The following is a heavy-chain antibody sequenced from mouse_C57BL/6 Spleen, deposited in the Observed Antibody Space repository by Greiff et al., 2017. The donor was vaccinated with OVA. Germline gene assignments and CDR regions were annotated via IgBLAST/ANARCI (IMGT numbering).Heavy chain of an antibody. CDR3: ARGGSYYGNFDY. V-gene: IGHV3-6*01. Sequence: EVQLQQSGPGLVKPSQSLSLTCSVTGYSITSCYYWNWIRQSPRNKLECMGYISYDGSNNYNPSLKNRISITRDTSKNQCFLKLNSVTTEDTATYYCARGGSYYGNFDYWGQGTTLTVSS. J-gene: IGHJ2*01. D-gene: IGHD2-1*01. CDR2: ISYDGSN. CDR1: GYSITSCYY.